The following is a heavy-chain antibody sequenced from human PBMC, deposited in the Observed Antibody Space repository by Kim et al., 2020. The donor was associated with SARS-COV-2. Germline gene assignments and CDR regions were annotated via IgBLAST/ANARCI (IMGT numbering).Heavy chain of an antibody. J-gene: IGHJ4*02. CDR2: ISSSGSTI. CDR1: GFTFSDYY. Sequence: GGSLRLSCAASGFTFSDYYMSWIRQAPGKGLEWVSYISSSGSTIYYADSVKGRFTISRDNAKNSLYLQMNSLRAEDTAVYYCARDAPPLYMVAKRNPDFDYWGQGTLVTVSS. D-gene: IGHD5-12*01. CDR3: ARDAPPLYMVAKRNPDFDY. V-gene: IGHV3-11*01.